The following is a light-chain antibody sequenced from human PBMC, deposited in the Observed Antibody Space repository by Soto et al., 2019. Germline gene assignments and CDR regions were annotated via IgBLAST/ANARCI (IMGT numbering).Light chain of an antibody. CDR2: DAS. V-gene: IGKV3-20*01. CDR1: QSVRNSL. J-gene: IGKJ5*01. CDR3: QQDGSSPPT. Sequence: ILFPQSPSPLSLSPGERATLSCRASQSVRNSLLAWYQQKPGQPPRLLIYDASTRATATPERFSGSGSGTDFTLTISRLEHEDFAVYCCQQDGSSPPTFGQGTRLDIK.